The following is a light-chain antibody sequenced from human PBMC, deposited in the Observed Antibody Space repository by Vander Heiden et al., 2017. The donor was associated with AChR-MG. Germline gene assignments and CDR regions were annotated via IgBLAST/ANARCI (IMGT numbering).Light chain of an antibody. Sequence: DIQMTQSPSSLSASVGDRVTITCRASQSVGNLLNWYQQTPGKAPKLLISDASSLQSGVPLRFGGSGSGTDFTLTIGSLQPEDFATYYCQQSYAIPQTFGGGTKVEIK. CDR3: QQSYAIPQT. J-gene: IGKJ4*01. CDR2: DAS. CDR1: QSVGNL. V-gene: IGKV1-39*01.